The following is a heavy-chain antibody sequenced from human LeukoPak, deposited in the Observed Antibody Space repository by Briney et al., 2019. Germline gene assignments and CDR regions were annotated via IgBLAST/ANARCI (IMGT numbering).Heavy chain of an antibody. J-gene: IGHJ4*02. CDR1: GGSISSYY. V-gene: IGHV4-59*12. CDR3: ARISSWSSSLFDY. CDR2: IYYSGST. D-gene: IGHD6-13*01. Sequence: SETLSLTCTVSGGSISSYYWSWIRQPPGKGLEWIGYIYYSGSTNYNPSLKSRVTISVDKSKNQFSLKLSSVTAADTAVYYCARISSWSSSLFDYWGQGTLVTVSS.